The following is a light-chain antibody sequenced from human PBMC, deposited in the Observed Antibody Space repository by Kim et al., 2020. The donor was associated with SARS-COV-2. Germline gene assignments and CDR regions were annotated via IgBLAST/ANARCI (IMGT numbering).Light chain of an antibody. CDR1: SSNIGINI. V-gene: IGLV1-44*01. J-gene: IGLJ2*01. CDR2: SND. CDR3: ASWDDSLNALL. Sequence: GQSVTISCSGSSSNIGINIVNRFQQLPGTAPKLLIYSNDHRPSGVPDRFSGSKSDTSASLAISGLQSADEADYFCASWDDSLNALLFGGGTQLTVL.